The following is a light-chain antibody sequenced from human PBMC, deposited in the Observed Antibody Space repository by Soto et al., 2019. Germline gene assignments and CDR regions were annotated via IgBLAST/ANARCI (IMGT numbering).Light chain of an antibody. V-gene: IGKV1-17*01. Sequence: DIQMTQSPSSLSASVGDRVTITCRASQGIGSDLGWYQQKPGKAPKLLIYAASSLQSGVPSRFSGSASGTEFTLTISSLQPDDFATYYCQHYNSYSEAFGQGTKVDIK. CDR1: QGIGSD. CDR3: QHYNSYSEA. CDR2: AAS. J-gene: IGKJ1*01.